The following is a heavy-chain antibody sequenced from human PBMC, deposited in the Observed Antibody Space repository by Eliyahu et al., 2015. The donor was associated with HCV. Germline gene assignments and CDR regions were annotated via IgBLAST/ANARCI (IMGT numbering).Heavy chain of an antibody. CDR1: GASIESSSYY. J-gene: IGHJ5*02. D-gene: IGHD1-26*01. V-gene: IGHV4-39*01. CDR3: VSCPDGGSYDNWFDP. CDR2: XYYSGAT. Sequence: QVQLQESGPGLVKPSETLSLTCSVSGASIESSSYYWGWIRQSPGKGXEWIGIXYYSGATYYNPSLKSRVTISGDTSKNQISLKVKSVTAADTAVYYCVSCPDGGSYDNWFDPWGQGTLVTVSS.